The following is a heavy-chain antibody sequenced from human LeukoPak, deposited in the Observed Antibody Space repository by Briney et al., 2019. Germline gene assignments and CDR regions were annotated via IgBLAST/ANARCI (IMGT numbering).Heavy chain of an antibody. Sequence: PGGSLRLSCAASGFLFTSYNMNWVRQAPGKGLEWVSSISSSSSYIYYADSVKGRFTISRDNAKNSLYLQMNSLRAKDTAVYYCARDPYLSAGYWGQGTLVTVSS. CDR3: ARDPYLSAGY. J-gene: IGHJ4*02. CDR1: GFLFTSYN. D-gene: IGHD2/OR15-2a*01. CDR2: ISSSSSYI. V-gene: IGHV3-21*01.